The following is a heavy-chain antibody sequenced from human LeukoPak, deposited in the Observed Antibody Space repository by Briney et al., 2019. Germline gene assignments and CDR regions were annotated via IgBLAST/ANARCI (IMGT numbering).Heavy chain of an antibody. CDR3: ATQWGDYGDDSEYFQH. CDR1: GFTFSSYW. J-gene: IGHJ1*01. CDR2: IKQDGSEK. V-gene: IGHV3-7*01. Sequence: GGSLRLSCAASGFTFSSYWMSWVRQAPGKGLEWVANIKQDGSEKYYVDSVKGRFTISRDNAKNSLYLQMNSLRAEDTAVYYCATQWGDYGDDSEYFQHWGQGTLVTVSS. D-gene: IGHD4-17*01.